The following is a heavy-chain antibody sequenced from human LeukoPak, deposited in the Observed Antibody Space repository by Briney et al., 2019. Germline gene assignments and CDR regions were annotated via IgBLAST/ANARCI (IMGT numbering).Heavy chain of an antibody. J-gene: IGHJ4*02. CDR3: AREIYGRFDY. CDR1: GYTFSNYG. Sequence: ASVKVSCKASGYTFSNYGISWVRQAPGQGLECMGWISGYNGNTNYAQKLQGRVTMTTDTSTTTAYMELRSLTSDDTAVYYCAREIYGRFDYWGQGTLVTVSS. CDR2: ISGYNGNT. D-gene: IGHD4-17*01. V-gene: IGHV1-18*01.